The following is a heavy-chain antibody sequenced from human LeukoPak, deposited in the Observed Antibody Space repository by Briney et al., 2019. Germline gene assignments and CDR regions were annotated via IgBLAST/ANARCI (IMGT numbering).Heavy chain of an antibody. J-gene: IGHJ6*03. V-gene: IGHV1-2*02. Sequence: VASVKVSCKASGYTLTGYYIHWVRQAPGQGLEWMGWINPYTGDTNSAQKFQGRVTMTRDTSISTAYMELSRLRSDDTAVYYCARAMSQITIFGVVINYPPNMDVWGKGTTVTVSS. CDR2: INPYTGDT. CDR3: ARAMSQITIFGVVINYPPNMDV. D-gene: IGHD3-3*01. CDR1: GYTLTGYY.